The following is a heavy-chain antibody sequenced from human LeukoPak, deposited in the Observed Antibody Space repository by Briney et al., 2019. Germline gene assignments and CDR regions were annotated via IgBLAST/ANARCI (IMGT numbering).Heavy chain of an antibody. J-gene: IGHJ2*01. CDR3: ARLFDWGSDHWYFGL. CDR2: IYHSGST. V-gene: IGHV4-4*02. Sequence: PSGTLSLTCAVSGGSISSSNWWSWVRQPPGKGLEWIGEIYHSGSTNYNPSLKSRVTISVDKSKNQFSLELSSMTAADTAVYYCARLFDWGSDHWYFGLWGRGTLVTVSS. CDR1: GGSISSSNW. D-gene: IGHD3-9*01.